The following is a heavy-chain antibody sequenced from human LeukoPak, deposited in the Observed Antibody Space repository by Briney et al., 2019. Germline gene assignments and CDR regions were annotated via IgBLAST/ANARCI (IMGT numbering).Heavy chain of an antibody. Sequence: PSETLSLTCTVSGGSISSYYWSWIRQPPGKGLEWIGYIYYSGSTNYNPSLKSRVTISVDTSKNQFSLKLSSVTAADMAMYYCAIGATDTPYYFDYWGQGTLVTVSS. J-gene: IGHJ4*02. CDR1: GGSISSYY. CDR2: IYYSGST. V-gene: IGHV4-59*08. D-gene: IGHD1-1*01. CDR3: AIGATDTPYYFDY.